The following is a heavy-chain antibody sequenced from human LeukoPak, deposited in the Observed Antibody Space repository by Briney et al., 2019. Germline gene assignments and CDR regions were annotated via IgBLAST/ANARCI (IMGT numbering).Heavy chain of an antibody. Sequence: GGSLRLSCVASGFDFSSYGMHWVRQAPGKGLEWVAVVWYGGSKKYYADSVNGRFTISRDDSKNTLYLQMDDLRADDTAIYYCAAVYSFGWFDYWAREPRSPSPQ. D-gene: IGHD1-26*01. CDR2: VWYGGSKK. J-gene: IGHJ5*01. CDR1: GFDFSSYG. V-gene: IGHV3-33*01. CDR3: AAVYSFGWFDY.